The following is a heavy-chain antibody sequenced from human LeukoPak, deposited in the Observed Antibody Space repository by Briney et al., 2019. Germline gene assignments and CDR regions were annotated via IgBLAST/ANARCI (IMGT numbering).Heavy chain of an antibody. D-gene: IGHD3-10*01. V-gene: IGHV3-30*02. Sequence: GGSLRLSCAASGFTFSSYGMHWVRQAPGKGLVWVAFIRYDGSNKYYADSVKGRFTISRDNSKNTLYLQMNSLRAEDTAVYYCAKRAGKERIGVYYYYMDVWGKGTTVTVSS. J-gene: IGHJ6*03. CDR2: IRYDGSNK. CDR1: GFTFSSYG. CDR3: AKRAGKERIGVYYYYMDV.